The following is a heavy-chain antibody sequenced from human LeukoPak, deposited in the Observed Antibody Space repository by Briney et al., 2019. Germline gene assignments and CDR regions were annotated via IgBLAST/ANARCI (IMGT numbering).Heavy chain of an antibody. CDR2: IYYSGST. D-gene: IGHD3-16*02. CDR3: ARDENGYVWGSFRA. CDR1: GGSISSGGYS. J-gene: IGHJ5*02. Sequence: SETLSLTCAVSGGSISSGGYSWSWIRQPPGKGLEWIGYIYYSGSTYYNPSLKSRVTISVDTSKNQFSLKLSSVTAADTAVYYCARDENGYVWGSFRAWGRGTLVTVSS. V-gene: IGHV4-30-4*07.